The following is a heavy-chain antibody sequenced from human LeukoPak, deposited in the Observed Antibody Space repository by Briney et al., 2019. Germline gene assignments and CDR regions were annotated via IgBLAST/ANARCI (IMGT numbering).Heavy chain of an antibody. D-gene: IGHD4-17*01. Sequence: SETLSLTCAVSDDSFSSHYWTWIRQPPGKGLEWIGYISYIGSTNYNPSLKSRVTISIDTSKNQFSLKLSSVTAADTAVYYCARDLVTVTKGFDIWGQGTMASVSS. CDR1: DDSFSSHY. CDR2: ISYIGST. CDR3: ARDLVTVTKGFDI. J-gene: IGHJ3*02. V-gene: IGHV4-59*11.